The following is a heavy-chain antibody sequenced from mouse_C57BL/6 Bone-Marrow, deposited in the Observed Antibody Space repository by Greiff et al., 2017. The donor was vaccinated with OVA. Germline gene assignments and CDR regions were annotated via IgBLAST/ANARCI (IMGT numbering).Heavy chain of an antibody. Sequence: VKLMESGPGLVAPSQSLSITCTVSGFSLTSYGVSWVRQPPGKGLEWLGVIWGDGSTNYHSALISRLSISKDNSKSQVVLKLNRLQTDDTAAYYCGNSWEEALDYAMDYWGQGTSVTVSS. J-gene: IGHJ4*01. CDR3: GNSWEEALDYAMDY. V-gene: IGHV2-3*01. CDR2: IWGDGST. D-gene: IGHD4-1*01. CDR1: GFSLTSYG.